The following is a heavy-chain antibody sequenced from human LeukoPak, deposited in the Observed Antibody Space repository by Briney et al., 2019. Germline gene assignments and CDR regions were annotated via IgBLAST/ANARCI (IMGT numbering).Heavy chain of an antibody. Sequence: SETLSLTCTVSGGSISSYYWSWIRRPAGKGLEWIGSIYTSGSTNYNPSLKSRVTMSVDTSKNQFSLKLSSVTAADTAVYYCARAYCGGDCFLGDFDYWGQGTLVTVSS. V-gene: IGHV4-4*07. D-gene: IGHD2-21*02. CDR2: IYTSGST. CDR1: GGSISSYY. J-gene: IGHJ4*02. CDR3: ARAYCGGDCFLGDFDY.